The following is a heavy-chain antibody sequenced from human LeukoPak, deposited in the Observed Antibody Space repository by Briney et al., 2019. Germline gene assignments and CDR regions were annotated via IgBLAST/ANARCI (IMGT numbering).Heavy chain of an antibody. V-gene: IGHV4-39*01. CDR3: ARQLGQETYCSSTSCYPRRASCFDY. J-gene: IGHJ4*02. CDR2: SYYSGST. Sequence: SETLSLTCTVSGGSISSSSYSWGWIRQPPGKGLEWIGSSYYSGSTSYNPSLKSRVTISVDTSKNQFSLKLSSVAAADTAVYYCARQLGQETYCSSTSCYPRRASCFDYWGQGTLVTVSS. D-gene: IGHD2-2*01. CDR1: GGSISSSSYS.